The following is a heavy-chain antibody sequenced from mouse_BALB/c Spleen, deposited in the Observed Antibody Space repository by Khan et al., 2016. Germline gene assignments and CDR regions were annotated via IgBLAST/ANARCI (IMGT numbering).Heavy chain of an antibody. CDR2: INPSTGYT. V-gene: IGHV1-7*01. CDR3: ARCLYYFDY. CDR1: GYTFTSYW. D-gene: IGHD1-1*01. J-gene: IGHJ2*01. Sequence: VQLQESGAELAKPGASVKMSCKASGYTFTSYWMHWVKQRPGQGLEWIGYINPSTGYTEYNQKFKDKATLTADKSSSTAYMQLSSLTSEDSAVYYCARCLYYFDYWGQGTTLTVSS.